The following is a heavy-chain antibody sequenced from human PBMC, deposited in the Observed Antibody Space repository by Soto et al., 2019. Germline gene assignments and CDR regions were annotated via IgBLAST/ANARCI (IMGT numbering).Heavy chain of an antibody. CDR3: ATGSFTSTGGRIGYHYNAMDV. J-gene: IGHJ6*02. CDR1: GRTFSSHS. D-gene: IGHD2-2*01. V-gene: IGHV1-69*01. Sequence: QVQLVQSGAEVKKPGSSVKVSCKSSGRTFSSHSINWVRQAPGQGLEWMGGIIPIFGPANFAKKFQGRVTITADESTTTDYMELSSLRSEDTAVYYCATGSFTSTGGRIGYHYNAMDVWGQGTTVTVSS. CDR2: IIPIFGPA.